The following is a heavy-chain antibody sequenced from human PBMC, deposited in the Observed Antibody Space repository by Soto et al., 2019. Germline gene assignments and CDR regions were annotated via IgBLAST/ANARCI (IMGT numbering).Heavy chain of an antibody. CDR2: INPNSGGT. Sequence: GASVKVSCKASGYTFTGYYMHWVRQAPGQGLEWMGWINPNSGGTNYAQKFQGRVTMTRDTSISTAYMELSRLRSDDTAVYYCARIQQLVLDYYGMDVWGQGTTVTVSS. J-gene: IGHJ6*02. CDR3: ARIQQLVLDYYGMDV. V-gene: IGHV1-2*02. CDR1: GYTFTGYY. D-gene: IGHD6-6*01.